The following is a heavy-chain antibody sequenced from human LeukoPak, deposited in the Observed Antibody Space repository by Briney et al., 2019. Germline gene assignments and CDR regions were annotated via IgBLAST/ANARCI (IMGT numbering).Heavy chain of an antibody. V-gene: IGHV3-23*01. J-gene: IGHJ4*02. CDR3: AKGEVRAAAGTGFDY. CDR1: GFTFSSYA. D-gene: IGHD6-13*01. Sequence: GGSLRLSCAASGFTFSSYAMSWVRQAPGKGLEWFSAISGSGGSTYYADSVKGRFTISRDNSKNTLYLQMNSLRAEDTAVYHCAKGEVRAAAGTGFDYWGQGTLVTVSS. CDR2: ISGSGGST.